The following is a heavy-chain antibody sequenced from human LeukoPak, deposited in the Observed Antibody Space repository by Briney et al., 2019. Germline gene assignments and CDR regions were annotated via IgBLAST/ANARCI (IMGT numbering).Heavy chain of an antibody. CDR2: IFYTGSL. D-gene: IGHD3-10*01. CDR1: GGSISSYY. J-gene: IGHJ6*02. Sequence: SETLFLTCTVSGGSISSYYWSWIRQPPAEGLEWIGDIFYTGSLTNYSSLKSRVTTSEHTFKNQFSLKLSSVTAADTAVYYCARHFYGSGSYRAYGMDVWGQGTTVTVPS. V-gene: IGHV4-59*08. CDR3: ARHFYGSGSYRAYGMDV.